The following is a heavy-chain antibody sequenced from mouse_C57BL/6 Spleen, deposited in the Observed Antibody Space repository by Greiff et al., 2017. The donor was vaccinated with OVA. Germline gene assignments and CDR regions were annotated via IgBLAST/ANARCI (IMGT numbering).Heavy chain of an antibody. J-gene: IGHJ1*03. Sequence: EVKLQESGGGLVKPGGSLKLSCAASGFTFSSYAMSWVRQTPEKRLEWVATISDGGSYTYYPDNVKGRFTISRDNAKNNLYLQMSHLKSEDTAMYYCAREDYYGSSYFWGTGTTVTVAS. CDR3: AREDYYGSSYF. CDR1: GFTFSSYA. D-gene: IGHD1-1*01. CDR2: ISDGGSYT. V-gene: IGHV5-4*01.